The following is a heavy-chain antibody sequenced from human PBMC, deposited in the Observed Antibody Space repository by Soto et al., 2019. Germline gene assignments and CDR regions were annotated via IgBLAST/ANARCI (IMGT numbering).Heavy chain of an antibody. Sequence: GGSLRLSCAASGFTFSSYGMHWVRQAPGKGLEWVAVIWYDGSNKYYADSVKGRFTISRDNSKNTLYLQMNSLRAEDTAVYYCARVRYYYDSSGYPDYWGQGTLVTVS. J-gene: IGHJ4*02. D-gene: IGHD3-22*01. CDR1: GFTFSSYG. V-gene: IGHV3-33*01. CDR2: IWYDGSNK. CDR3: ARVRYYYDSSGYPDY.